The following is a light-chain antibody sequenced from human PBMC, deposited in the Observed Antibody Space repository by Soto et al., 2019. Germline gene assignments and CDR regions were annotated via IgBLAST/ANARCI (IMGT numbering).Light chain of an antibody. CDR3: SSYISRSRV. CDR1: SSDVGGYNY. V-gene: IGLV2-14*01. CDR2: EVS. Sequence: QSALTQPASVSGSPGQSIAISCTGTSSDVGGYNYVSWYQQHPGKAPKLLISEVSNRPSGVSNRFSGSKSGNTASLTISGLQAEDEADYYCSSYISRSRVFGTGTKVTVL. J-gene: IGLJ1*01.